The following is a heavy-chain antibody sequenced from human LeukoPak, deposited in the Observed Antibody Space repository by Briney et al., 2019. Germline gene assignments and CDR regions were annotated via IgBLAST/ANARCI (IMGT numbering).Heavy chain of an antibody. CDR3: AVGRVTTVTSFDY. Sequence: PSETLSLTCTVSGGSISSYYWSWIRQPPGKGLEWIGYIYYSGSTNYNPSLKSRVTISVDTSKNQFSLKLSSVTAADTAVYYCAVGRVTTVTSFDYWGQGTLVIVSS. CDR2: IYYSGST. D-gene: IGHD4-17*01. CDR1: GGSISSYY. V-gene: IGHV4-59*01. J-gene: IGHJ4*02.